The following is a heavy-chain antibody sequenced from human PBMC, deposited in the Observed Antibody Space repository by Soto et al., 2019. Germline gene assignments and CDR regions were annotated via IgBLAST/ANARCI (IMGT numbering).Heavy chain of an antibody. Sequence: QVHLQESGPGLEKPSQTLSLNCAVSGGSITSGGYYWSWIRQHSGKGLEWIGYIDYSGSTYKNPSLKSRVAISVDTSKNQFSLILSPVTAADTAVYFCVRAPRTFGGVISFDIWGQGTMVTVSS. V-gene: IGHV4-31*11. CDR1: GGSITSGGYY. CDR2: IDYSGST. J-gene: IGHJ3*02. CDR3: VRAPRTFGGVISFDI. D-gene: IGHD3-16*01.